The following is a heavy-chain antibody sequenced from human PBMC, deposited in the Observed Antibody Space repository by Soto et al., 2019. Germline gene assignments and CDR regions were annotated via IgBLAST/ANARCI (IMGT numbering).Heavy chain of an antibody. CDR3: AREWRPYYYDSSGYYYVIGWFDP. CDR1: GDSVSSNSAA. V-gene: IGHV6-1*01. J-gene: IGHJ5*02. Sequence: SQTLSLTCAISGDSVSSNSAAWNWIRQSPSRGPEWLGRTYYRSKWYNDYAVSVKSRITSNPDTSKNQFSLQLNSVTPEDTAVYYCAREWRPYYYDSSGYYYVIGWFDPWGQGTLVTVSS. CDR2: TYYRSKWYN. D-gene: IGHD3-22*01.